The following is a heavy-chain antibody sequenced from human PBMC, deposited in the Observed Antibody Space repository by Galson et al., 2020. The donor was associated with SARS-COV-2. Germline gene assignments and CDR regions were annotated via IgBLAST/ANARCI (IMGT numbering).Heavy chain of an antibody. V-gene: IGHV4-34*01. Sequence: SETLSLTCAVNGGSFRHHSWNWIRQPPGKGLEWIGEVNHSAGTKYTPSLMSRVTMSVDTSKKEFSLKLTSVTAADTAVYFCARGPPAANDALTPDADHWGQGTLGTISS. CDR2: VNHSAGT. D-gene: IGHD3-9*01. CDR1: GGSFRHHS. J-gene: IGHJ4*02. CDR3: ARGPPAANDALTPDADH.